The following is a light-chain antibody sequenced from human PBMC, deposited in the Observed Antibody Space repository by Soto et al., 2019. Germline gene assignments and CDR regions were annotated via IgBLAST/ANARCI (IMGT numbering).Light chain of an antibody. Sequence: DIVMTQSPLSLPVTPGESASIACRSSQSLLQSSGYNHLNWFLQKPGQSPQVLIYLGTNRVSGVPDRFSGNRASTDFTVKISSVETEDVGDYYYMQALPTPLTFGGGTKVEI. CDR3: MQALPTPLT. V-gene: IGKV2-28*01. J-gene: IGKJ4*01. CDR2: LGT. CDR1: QSLLQSSGYNH.